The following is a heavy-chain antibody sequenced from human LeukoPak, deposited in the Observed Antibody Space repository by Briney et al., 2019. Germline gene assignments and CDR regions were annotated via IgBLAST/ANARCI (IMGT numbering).Heavy chain of an antibody. D-gene: IGHD3-3*01. V-gene: IGHV1-2*02. Sequence: ASVKVSCKASGYTFTGYYMHWVRQAPGQGLEWMGWIHPNNGDTNYAQKFQGRVTLTRDTSISSAYMELSGLRSDDTAVYYCARDFSSDAFDIWGQGTMVTVSS. CDR3: ARDFSSDAFDI. CDR1: GYTFTGYY. CDR2: IHPNNGDT. J-gene: IGHJ3*02.